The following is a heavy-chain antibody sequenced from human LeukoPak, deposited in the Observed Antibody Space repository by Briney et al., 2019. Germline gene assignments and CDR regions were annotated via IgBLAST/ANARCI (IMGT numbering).Heavy chain of an antibody. V-gene: IGHV3-23*01. J-gene: IGHJ4*02. D-gene: IGHD3-16*01. CDR1: GFTFSSYA. CDR3: AKDRFGHTDQRPLAVDS. Sequence: GGSLRLSCAASGFTFSSYAMSWVRQAPGKGLEWVSGIGGSGLRTYYADSVRGRFTISRDNSRNTVTLELSSLRVEDTALYYCAKDRFGHTDQRPLAVDSWGQGTLVIVSS. CDR2: IGGSGLRT.